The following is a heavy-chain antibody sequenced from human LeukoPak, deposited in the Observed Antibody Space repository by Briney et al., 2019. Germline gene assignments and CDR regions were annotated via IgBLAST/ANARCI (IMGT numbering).Heavy chain of an antibody. D-gene: IGHD2-15*01. CDR2: SHYTGNT. J-gene: IGHJ4*02. CDR1: GGSISSSY. V-gene: IGHV4-59*01. Sequence: SETLSLTCIVSGGSISSSYWSWIRQSPGKVLEWIGYSHYTGNTNYNPSLKSRVTISVDTSKNQFSLRLSSVTAADSAVFYCARGSRGYGSPWDYWGQGILVTVSS. CDR3: ARGSRGYGSPWDY.